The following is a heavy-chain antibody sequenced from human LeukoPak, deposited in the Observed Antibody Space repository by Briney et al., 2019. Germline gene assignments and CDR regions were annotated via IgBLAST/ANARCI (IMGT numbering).Heavy chain of an antibody. Sequence: SETLSLTCAVYGGSFSGYYWSWIRQPPGKGLEWIGEINHSGSTNYNPSLKSRVTISVDTSENQFSLKLSSVTAADTAVYYCARGHYYGSGSYYDNWFDPWGQGTLVTVSS. CDR3: ARGHYYGSGSYYDNWFDP. CDR1: GGSFSGYY. V-gene: IGHV4-34*01. J-gene: IGHJ5*02. CDR2: INHSGST. D-gene: IGHD3-10*01.